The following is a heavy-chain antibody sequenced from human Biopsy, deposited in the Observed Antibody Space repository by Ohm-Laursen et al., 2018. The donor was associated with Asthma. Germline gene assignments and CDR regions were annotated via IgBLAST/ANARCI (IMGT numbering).Heavy chain of an antibody. J-gene: IGHJ4*02. V-gene: IGHV3-30*18. D-gene: IGHD1-26*01. CDR2: IPFDGSNK. Sequence: SLRLSCAAPGFTFSNYGMHWVRQAPGKGLDWVAVIPFDGSNKNYTDSVKGRFTISRDNSRNTLHLQMNSLRAEDTAVYYCAKDVFPGWELRRGPDYWGQGTLVTVSS. CDR3: AKDVFPGWELRRGPDY. CDR1: GFTFSNYG.